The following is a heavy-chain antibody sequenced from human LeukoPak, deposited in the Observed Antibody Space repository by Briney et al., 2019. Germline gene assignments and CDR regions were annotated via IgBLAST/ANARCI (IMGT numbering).Heavy chain of an antibody. Sequence: GGSLRLSCAASGFIFSSYSMNWVRQAPGKGLEWVSSIRSSSSYIYYAESVRGRFTISRDNANNSMYLQMNSLRAEDTAVYYCARERGITASADWFDPWGRGTLVTVSS. D-gene: IGHD1-20*01. CDR1: GFIFSSYS. V-gene: IGHV3-21*01. J-gene: IGHJ5*02. CDR3: ARERGITASADWFDP. CDR2: IRSSSSYI.